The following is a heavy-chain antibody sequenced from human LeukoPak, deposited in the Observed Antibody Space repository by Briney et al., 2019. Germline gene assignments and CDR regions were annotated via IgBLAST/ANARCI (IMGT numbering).Heavy chain of an antibody. CDR3: ATGGSGYYSDY. D-gene: IGHD3-22*01. CDR2: FDPEDGET. V-gene: IGHV1-24*01. J-gene: IGHJ4*02. CDR1: GYTLTELS. Sequence: GASVTVSFKVSGYTLTELSMHWVRQAPGKGLEWMGGFDPEDGETIYAQKFQGRVTMTEDTSTDTAYMELSSLRSEDTAVYYCATGGSGYYSDYWGQRTLVTLSS.